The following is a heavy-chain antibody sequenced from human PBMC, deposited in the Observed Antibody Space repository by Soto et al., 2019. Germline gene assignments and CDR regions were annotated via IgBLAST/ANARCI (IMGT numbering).Heavy chain of an antibody. CDR3: ARLPLWGHSYGLTNPYYFDY. CDR1: GGSISSGGYY. D-gene: IGHD5-18*01. V-gene: IGHV4-31*03. J-gene: IGHJ4*02. CDR2: IYYSGST. Sequence: QVQLQESGPGLVKPSQTLSLTCTVSGGSISSGGYYWSWIRQHPGKGLEWIGYIYYSGSTYYNPSLKSRVTISVDTSKNQFSLKLSSVTAADTAVYYCARLPLWGHSYGLTNPYYFDYWGQGTLVTVSS.